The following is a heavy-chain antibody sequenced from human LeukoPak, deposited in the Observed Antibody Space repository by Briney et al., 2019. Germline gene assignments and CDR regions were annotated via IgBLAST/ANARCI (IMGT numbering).Heavy chain of an antibody. D-gene: IGHD2-15*01. V-gene: IGHV4-59*08. J-gene: IGHJ4*02. CDR3: ARRYCSGGSCYSSFDY. Sequence: PSETLSLTCTVSGGSVSSYYWSWIRQPPGKGLEWIGYIYHSGSTNYNPSLKSRVTISVDTSKNQFSLKLSSVTAADTAVYYCARRYCSGGSCYSSFDYWGQGTLVTVSS. CDR2: IYHSGST. CDR1: GGSVSSYY.